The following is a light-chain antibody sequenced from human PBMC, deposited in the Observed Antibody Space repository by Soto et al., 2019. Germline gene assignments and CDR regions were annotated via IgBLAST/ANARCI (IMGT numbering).Light chain of an antibody. Sequence: IVMTQSPATLSVSPGERATLSCRASQSVSRNLAWYQQKPGQAPRLLIYDASTRATDSPARFSGSGSGTDFTLTISSLQSEDFALYYCQHYDDWPLTFGGGTKV. CDR1: QSVSRN. J-gene: IGKJ4*01. V-gene: IGKV3D-15*01. CDR2: DAS. CDR3: QHYDDWPLT.